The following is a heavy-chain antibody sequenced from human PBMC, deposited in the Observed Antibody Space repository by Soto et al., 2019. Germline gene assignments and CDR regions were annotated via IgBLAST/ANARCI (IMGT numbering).Heavy chain of an antibody. V-gene: IGHV1-69*06. CDR1: GGTFSSYA. CDR3: ARGRRGYSYGRTDAFDI. CDR2: IIPIFGTA. D-gene: IGHD5-18*01. Sequence: SVKVSCKASGGTFSSYAISWVRQAPGQGLEWMGGIIPIFGTANYAQKFQGRVTITADKSTSTAYMELSSLRSEDTAVYYCARGRRGYSYGRTDAFDIWGQGTMVTVSS. J-gene: IGHJ3*02.